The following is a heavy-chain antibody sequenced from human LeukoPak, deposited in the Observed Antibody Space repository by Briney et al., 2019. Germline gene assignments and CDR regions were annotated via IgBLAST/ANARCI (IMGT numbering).Heavy chain of an antibody. CDR3: AKDQQWQSPSVIGRGDY. Sequence: PGGSLRLSRAASGFTFSSYGMHWVRQAPGKGLEWVAVISYDGSNKYYADSVKGRFTISRDNSKNTLYLQMNSLRAEDTAVYYCAKDQQWQSPSVIGRGDYWGQGTLVTVSS. CDR1: GFTFSSYG. CDR2: ISYDGSNK. D-gene: IGHD6-19*01. V-gene: IGHV3-30*18. J-gene: IGHJ4*02.